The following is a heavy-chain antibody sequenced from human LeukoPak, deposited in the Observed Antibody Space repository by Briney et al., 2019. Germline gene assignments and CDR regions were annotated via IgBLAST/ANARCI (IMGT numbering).Heavy chain of an antibody. J-gene: IGHJ5*02. Sequence: GESLKISCKGSGYSFTSHWIGWVRQMPGKGLEWMGIIYPGDSDTRYSPSFQGQVTISADKSISTAYLQWSSLKASDTAMYYCARPRDQEQQLTLPWFDPWGQGTLVTVSS. V-gene: IGHV5-51*01. D-gene: IGHD6-13*01. CDR1: GYSFTSHW. CDR3: ARPRDQEQQLTLPWFDP. CDR2: IYPGDSDT.